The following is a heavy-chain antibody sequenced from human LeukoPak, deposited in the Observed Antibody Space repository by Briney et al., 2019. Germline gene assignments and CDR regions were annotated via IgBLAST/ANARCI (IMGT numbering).Heavy chain of an antibody. CDR3: ARVEMATIRYYFDY. Sequence: SETLSLTCTVSGGSISSSSYYWGWIRQPPGKGLEWIGSIYYSGSTYYNPSPKRRVTISVDTSKNQFSLKLSSVTAADTAVYYCARVEMATIRYYFDYWGQGTLVTVSS. D-gene: IGHD5-24*01. J-gene: IGHJ4*02. CDR2: IYYSGST. CDR1: GGSISSSSYY. V-gene: IGHV4-39*01.